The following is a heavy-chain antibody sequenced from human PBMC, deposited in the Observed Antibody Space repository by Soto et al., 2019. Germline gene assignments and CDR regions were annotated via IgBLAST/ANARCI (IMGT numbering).Heavy chain of an antibody. V-gene: IGHV3-66*01. CDR3: ARVVVVPAAISYYYYYYMDV. CDR1: GFTVSSNY. D-gene: IGHD2-2*02. CDR2: IYSGGST. Sequence: GGSLRLSCAASGFTVSSNYMSWVRQAPGKGLEWVSVIYSGGSTYYADSVKGRFTISRDNSKNTLYLQMNSLRAEDTAVYYCARVVVVPAAISYYYYYYMDVWRKGTTVTVSS. J-gene: IGHJ6*03.